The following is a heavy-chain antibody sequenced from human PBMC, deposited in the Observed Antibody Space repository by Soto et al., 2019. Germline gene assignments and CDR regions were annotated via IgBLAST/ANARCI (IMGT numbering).Heavy chain of an antibody. Sequence: QVQLVESGGGVVQPGRSLRLSCAASGFTLSGNDMHWVRQAPGKGPEWVGVMSYDGSRQYYADSVKVRFTISRDTSKSTLYLQMNSLTTEDTDVYYCERGELYASWSTSDCWGQGTQVTVSS. CDR3: ERGELYASWSTSDC. CDR1: GFTLSGND. J-gene: IGHJ4*02. D-gene: IGHD2-8*01. CDR2: MSYDGSRQ. V-gene: IGHV3-30*03.